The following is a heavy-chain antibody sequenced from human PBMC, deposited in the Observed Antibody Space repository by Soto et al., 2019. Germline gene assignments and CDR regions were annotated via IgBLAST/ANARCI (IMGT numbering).Heavy chain of an antibody. V-gene: IGHV4-4*02. CDR3: ARGTGDYRYYYYYMDV. CDR1: SVAISGSHW. D-gene: IGHD4-17*01. Sequence: SETLSLNCAVSSVAISGSHWWSWVRQPPGKGLEWIGEIYHSGSTNYNPSLKSRVTISVDKSKNQFSLKLSSVTAADTAVYYCARGTGDYRYYYYYMDVWGTGTTVT. J-gene: IGHJ6*03. CDR2: IYHSGST.